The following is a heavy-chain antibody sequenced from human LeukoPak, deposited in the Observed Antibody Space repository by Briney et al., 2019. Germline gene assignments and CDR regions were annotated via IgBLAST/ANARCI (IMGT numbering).Heavy chain of an antibody. Sequence: GGSLRLSCAASGFTFSSYGMHWVRQAPGKGLEWVAVISCDGSDKYYADSVKGRFTISRDNSKNTLFLQMNSLRAEDTAVYYCAKDWGLWFGEGIDYWGQGTLVTVSS. J-gene: IGHJ4*02. CDR3: AKDWGLWFGEGIDY. CDR1: GFTFSSYG. CDR2: ISCDGSDK. V-gene: IGHV3-30*18. D-gene: IGHD3-10*01.